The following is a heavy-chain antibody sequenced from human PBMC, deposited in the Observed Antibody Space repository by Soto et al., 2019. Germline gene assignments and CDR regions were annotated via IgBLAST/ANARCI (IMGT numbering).Heavy chain of an antibody. Sequence: QLQLQESGPGLVKPSETLSLTCTVSGGSISSSSYYWGWIRQPPGKGLEWIGSIYYSGSTYYNPSLTSRVTISVDTSKNQFSLKLSSVTAADTAVYYCARLTCGGDCYDGDYYGMDVWGQGTTVTVSS. D-gene: IGHD2-21*02. CDR2: IYYSGST. V-gene: IGHV4-39*01. CDR1: GGSISSSSYY. J-gene: IGHJ6*02. CDR3: ARLTCGGDCYDGDYYGMDV.